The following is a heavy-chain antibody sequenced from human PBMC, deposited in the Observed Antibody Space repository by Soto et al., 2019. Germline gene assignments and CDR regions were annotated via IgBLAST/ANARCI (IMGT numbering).Heavy chain of an antibody. Sequence: PSETLSLTCAVSGGSISSGGYSWSWIRQPPGKGLEWIGYIYHSGSTYYNPSLKIRVTISVDRSKNQFSLKLSAVTAADTAVYYCARAPGYCSSTSCLSGNYGMDVWGQGTTVTVSS. CDR2: IYHSGST. CDR3: ARAPGYCSSTSCLSGNYGMDV. J-gene: IGHJ6*02. CDR1: GGSISSGGYS. D-gene: IGHD2-2*01. V-gene: IGHV4-30-2*01.